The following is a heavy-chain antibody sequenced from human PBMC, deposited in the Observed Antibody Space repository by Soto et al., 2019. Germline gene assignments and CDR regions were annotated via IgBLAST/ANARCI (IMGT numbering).Heavy chain of an antibody. D-gene: IGHD2-21*02. Sequence: SETLSLTCTVSGGSISSSSYKWGWIRQPPGKGLEWIGSMYYSGKTFYNPSLKSRVTISIDASKNQLSLKLSSVTAADTAVYFFAASEGYCGADCLNWFDPWGQGTLVTVSS. CDR2: MYYSGKT. J-gene: IGHJ5*02. V-gene: IGHV4-39*01. CDR1: GGSISSSSYK. CDR3: AASEGYCGADCLNWFDP.